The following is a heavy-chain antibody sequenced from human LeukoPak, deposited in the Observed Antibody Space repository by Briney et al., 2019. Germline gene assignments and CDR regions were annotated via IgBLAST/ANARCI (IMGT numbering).Heavy chain of an antibody. Sequence: ASVKVSCKASGYTFTSYGISWVRQAPGQGLEWMGWISAYNGNTNYAQKLQGRVTMTTDTSTSTAYMELRSLRSDDTAVYYCARNGRYYESSVYYYLDVDYYYGMDVGGQGPTVTVSS. CDR1: GYTFTSYG. V-gene: IGHV1-18*01. CDR3: ARNGRYYESSVYYYLDVDYYYGMDV. CDR2: ISAYNGNT. D-gene: IGHD3-22*01. J-gene: IGHJ6*02.